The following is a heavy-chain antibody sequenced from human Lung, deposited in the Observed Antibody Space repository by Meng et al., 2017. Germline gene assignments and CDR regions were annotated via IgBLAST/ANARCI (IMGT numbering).Heavy chain of an antibody. J-gene: IGHJ4*02. CDR2: IRGDGGSI. Sequence: QRVAPGVCLVRLRRSQRCAFAGYGFTFRSYWMHWVRQAPGKGLVWVSRIRGDGGSIVYADSVKGRFTISRDNAKNTLFLQMNSLRAEDTAVYYCARESGYFEYWGQGILVTVSS. CDR1: GFTFRSYW. V-gene: IGHV3-74*03. CDR3: ARESGYFEY.